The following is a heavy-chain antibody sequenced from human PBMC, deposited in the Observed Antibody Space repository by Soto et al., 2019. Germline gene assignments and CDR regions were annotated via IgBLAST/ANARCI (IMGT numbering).Heavy chain of an antibody. J-gene: IGHJ4*02. CDR3: ARAWSNSSGHYFRH. V-gene: IGHV3-23*01. Sequence: GGSLRLSCAASGFTFSNYAVSWVRQAPGKGLEWVSGISGGGISTYYADSVKGRFTISRDNSKNTLYLEMNSLRAEDTGVYFCARAWSNSSGHYFRHWGQGTLVTVSS. CDR1: GFTFSNYA. CDR2: ISGGGIST. D-gene: IGHD3-22*01.